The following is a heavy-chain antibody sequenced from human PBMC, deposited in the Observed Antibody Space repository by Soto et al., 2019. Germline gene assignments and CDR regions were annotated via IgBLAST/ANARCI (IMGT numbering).Heavy chain of an antibody. CDR3: ARGGISLLEEPTTGAFDM. CDR2: IVPIFGTA. D-gene: IGHD3-3*02. J-gene: IGHJ3*02. CDR1: GGTFGSYA. V-gene: IGHV1-69*06. Sequence: QVQLVQSGDEVKKPGSSVKVSCKVSGGTFGSYAFNWVRQAPGQGLGWMGGIVPIFGTASYAQKFQGRVTITADKSTSTAYMELSSLRPEDTGVYYCARGGISLLEEPTTGAFDMWGQGTMVTVSP.